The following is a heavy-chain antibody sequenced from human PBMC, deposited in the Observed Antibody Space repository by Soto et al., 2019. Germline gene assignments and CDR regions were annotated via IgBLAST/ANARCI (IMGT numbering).Heavy chain of an antibody. CDR1: GYTFSSYG. V-gene: IGHV1-18*01. CDR2: ISVYNGHT. CDR3: ARCDFGDYVPPLDP. D-gene: IGHD4-17*01. Sequence: QVHLMQSGAEVKSPGASVRVSCKASGYTFSSYGVSWVQQAPGQGLEFMGWISVYNGHTNYAQKFQGRVTMTTDTSTSTAYMELRSLRSADPAVYFCARCDFGDYVPPLDPWGQGTLVTVSA. J-gene: IGHJ5*02.